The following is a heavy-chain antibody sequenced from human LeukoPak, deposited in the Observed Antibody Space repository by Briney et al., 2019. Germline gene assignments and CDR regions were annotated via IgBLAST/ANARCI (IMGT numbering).Heavy chain of an antibody. J-gene: IGHJ4*02. D-gene: IGHD2-15*01. CDR1: GGSISSGDYY. V-gene: IGHV4-30-4*01. CDR2: IYYSGST. Sequence: PSETLSLTCTVSGGSISSGDYYWSWIRQPPGKGLEWIGYIYYSGSTYYNPSLKSRVTISVDTSKNQFSLKLSSVTAADTAVYYCARDNCSGGSCVADCWGQGTLVTVSS. CDR3: ARDNCSGGSCVADC.